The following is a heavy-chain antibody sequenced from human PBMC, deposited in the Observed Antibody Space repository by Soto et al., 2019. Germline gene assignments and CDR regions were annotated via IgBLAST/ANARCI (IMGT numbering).Heavy chain of an antibody. Sequence: ASGKVSCKASGYTFTSYGISWVRQAPGQGLEWMGWISAYNGNTNYAQKLQGRVTMTTDTSTSTAYMELRSLRSDDTAVYYCARDPVPAAKWYYYYYGMDVWGQGTTVTVSS. V-gene: IGHV1-18*01. D-gene: IGHD2-2*01. J-gene: IGHJ6*02. CDR2: ISAYNGNT. CDR3: ARDPVPAAKWYYYYYGMDV. CDR1: GYTFTSYG.